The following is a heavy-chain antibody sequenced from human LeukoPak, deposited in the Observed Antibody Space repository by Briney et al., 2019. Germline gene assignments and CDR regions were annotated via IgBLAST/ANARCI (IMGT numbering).Heavy chain of an antibody. V-gene: IGHV3-23*01. CDR2: INGGGSRT. CDR1: GFTFSSYA. J-gene: IGHJ4*02. Sequence: PGGSLRLSCAASGFTFSSYAMSWVRQAPGKGLEWVSAINGGGSRTYYADSVKGRFIISRDNSKNTLYLQMNSLRVEDTAIYYCANDRPHLSAEPTNFDYWGRGTLITVSS. D-gene: IGHD1-14*01. CDR3: ANDRPHLSAEPTNFDY.